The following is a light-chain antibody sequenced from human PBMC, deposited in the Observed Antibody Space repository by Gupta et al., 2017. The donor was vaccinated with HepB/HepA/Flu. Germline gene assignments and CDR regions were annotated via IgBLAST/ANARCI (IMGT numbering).Light chain of an antibody. Sequence: QSVLTPPPSESGTPGPRVTISCSGSSSNIGSNTVNWYQQLPGTAPKLLIYSNNQRPSGVPDRFSGSKSGTSASLAISGLQSEDEADYYCAAWDDSLNGGVFGGGTKLTVL. CDR3: AAWDDSLNGGV. CDR1: SSNIGSNT. V-gene: IGLV1-44*01. J-gene: IGLJ3*02. CDR2: SNN.